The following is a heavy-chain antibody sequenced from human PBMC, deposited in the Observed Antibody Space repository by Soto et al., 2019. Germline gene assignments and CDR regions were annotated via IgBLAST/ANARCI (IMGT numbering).Heavy chain of an antibody. Sequence: SETLSLTCTVSGGSISSFYWSWIRQPPGKGLEWIGYIYYSGGTNYNPSLRSRVTISVDTSKNQFSLKLSSVTAADTAVYYCASHSGVRFWFDPWGQGTLVTVS. D-gene: IGHD2-8*01. CDR3: ASHSGVRFWFDP. J-gene: IGHJ5*02. CDR1: GGSISSFY. V-gene: IGHV4-59*08. CDR2: IYYSGGT.